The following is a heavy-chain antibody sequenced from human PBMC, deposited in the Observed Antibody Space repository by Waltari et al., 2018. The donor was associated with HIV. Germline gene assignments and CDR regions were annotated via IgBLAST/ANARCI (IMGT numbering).Heavy chain of an antibody. J-gene: IGHJ5*01. CDR2: VYYSVHP. V-gene: IGHV4-39*07. D-gene: IGHD3-22*01. CDR3: VRTFGYDRRGYSFDS. Sequence: LQLHESGPGLVKPSETLHLTCPVSGGSISKTNFHWGWIRQPPGKGLEWIGTVYYSVHPYYTASLKSHVIISAVMSKDDLSLWPRAFSAADPALYYCVRTFGYDRRGYSFDSWCQGILVRVSS. CDR1: GGSISKTNFH.